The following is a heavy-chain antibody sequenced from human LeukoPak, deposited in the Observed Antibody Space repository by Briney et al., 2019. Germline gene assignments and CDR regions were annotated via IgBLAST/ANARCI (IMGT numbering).Heavy chain of an antibody. Sequence: GESLKISCKGSGYSFTSYWISWVRQMPGKGLERMGRIDPSDSYTNYSPSFQGHVTISADKSISTAYLQWSSLKASDTAMYYCARRRYDILTGYYYFDYWGQGTLVTVSS. V-gene: IGHV5-10-1*01. J-gene: IGHJ4*02. D-gene: IGHD3-9*01. CDR2: IDPSDSYT. CDR3: ARRRYDILTGYYYFDY. CDR1: GYSFTSYW.